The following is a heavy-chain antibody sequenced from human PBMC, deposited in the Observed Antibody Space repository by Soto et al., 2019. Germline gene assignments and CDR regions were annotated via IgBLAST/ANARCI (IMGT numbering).Heavy chain of an antibody. CDR1: GGTFSSYA. CDR3: ASWSHIAVARRGSDY. D-gene: IGHD6-19*01. J-gene: IGHJ4*02. Sequence: QVQLVQSGAEVKKPGSSVKVSCKASGGTFSSYAISWVRQAPGQGLEWMGGIIPIFGTANYAQKFQGRVTITADESTSTAYLELSSLRAEDTAVYYCASWSHIAVARRGSDYWGQGTLVTVSS. CDR2: IIPIFGTA. V-gene: IGHV1-69*01.